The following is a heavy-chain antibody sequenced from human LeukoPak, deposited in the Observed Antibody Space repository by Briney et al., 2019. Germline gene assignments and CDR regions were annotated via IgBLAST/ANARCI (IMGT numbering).Heavy chain of an antibody. CDR1: GFTFSSYW. V-gene: IGHV3-74*01. CDR2: ITSEGSST. D-gene: IGHD2-15*01. CDR3: ARGSSVVALD. Sequence: PGGSLRLSCAASGFTFSSYWMHWVRQVPGKGLVWVSRITSEGSSTSYADSVKGRFTISRDNAKNTLYLQMNSLRAEDTAVYYCARGSSVVALDWGQGILVTVSS. J-gene: IGHJ4*02.